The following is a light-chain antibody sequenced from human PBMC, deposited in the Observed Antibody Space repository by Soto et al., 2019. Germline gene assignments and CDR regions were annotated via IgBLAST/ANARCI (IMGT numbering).Light chain of an antibody. CDR3: QHYKSYSEA. V-gene: IGKV1-5*03. CDR2: KAS. J-gene: IGKJ1*01. Sequence: DIRMTLSPSTLSGYVGDRVTITCRASQTISSWLAWYQQKPGKAPKLLIYKASTLKSGVPSRFSGSGSGTEFTLTISSLQPDDFATYYCQHYKSYSEAFGQGTKVDIK. CDR1: QTISSW.